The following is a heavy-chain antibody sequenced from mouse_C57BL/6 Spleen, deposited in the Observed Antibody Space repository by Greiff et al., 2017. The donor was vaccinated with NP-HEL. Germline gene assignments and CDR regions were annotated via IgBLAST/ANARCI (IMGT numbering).Heavy chain of an antibody. D-gene: IGHD2-5*01. CDR2: IYPSDSET. CDR3: ARGSNYFYAMDY. V-gene: IGHV1-61*01. CDR1: GYTFTGYW. Sequence: QVQLQQPGAELVRPGSSVKLSCKASGYTFTGYWMDWVKQRPGQGLEWIGNIYPSDSETHYNQKFKDKATVTVDKSSSTAYMQLSSLTSEDAAVYYCARGSNYFYAMDYWGQGTSVTVSS. J-gene: IGHJ4*01.